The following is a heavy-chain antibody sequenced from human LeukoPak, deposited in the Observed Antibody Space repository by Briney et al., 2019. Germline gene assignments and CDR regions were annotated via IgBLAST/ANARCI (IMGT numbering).Heavy chain of an antibody. CDR2: ISSSSSYI. J-gene: IGHJ3*02. CDR1: GFTFSSYS. Sequence: GGSLRLSCAASGFTFSSYSMNWVRQAPGKGLEWVSSISSSSSYIYYADSVKGRFTISRDNAKNSLYLQMNSLRAEDTAVYYCARDLDKIKGRYYGSGSYYSPQAFDIWSQGTMVTVSS. D-gene: IGHD3-10*01. CDR3: ARDLDKIKGRYYGSGSYYSPQAFDI. V-gene: IGHV3-21*01.